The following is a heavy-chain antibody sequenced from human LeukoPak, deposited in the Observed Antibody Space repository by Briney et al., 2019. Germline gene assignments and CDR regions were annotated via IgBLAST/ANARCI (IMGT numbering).Heavy chain of an antibody. J-gene: IGHJ4*02. CDR1: GGSISSSSYY. Sequence: SETLSLTCTVSGGSISSSSYYWGWIRQPPGKGLEWIGSIYYSGSTYYNPSLKSRVTISVDTSKNQFSLKLSSVTAADTAAYYCAEASNGYFDYWGQGTLVTVSS. CDR3: AEASNGYFDY. CDR2: IYYSGST. V-gene: IGHV4-39*07.